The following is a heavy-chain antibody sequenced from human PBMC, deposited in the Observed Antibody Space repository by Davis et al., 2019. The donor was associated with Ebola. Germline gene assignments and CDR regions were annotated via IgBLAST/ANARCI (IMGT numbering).Heavy chain of an antibody. V-gene: IGHV4-59*12. J-gene: IGHJ6*04. Sequence: GSLRLSCTVSGGSISSYYWSWIRQPPGKGLEWIGYIYYSGSTNYNPSLKSRVTISVDTSKNQFSLKLSSVTAADTAVYYCARGPIVVVPAAMLHYYYGMDVWGKGTTVTVSP. D-gene: IGHD2-2*01. CDR3: ARGPIVVVPAAMLHYYYGMDV. CDR2: IYYSGST. CDR1: GGSISSYY.